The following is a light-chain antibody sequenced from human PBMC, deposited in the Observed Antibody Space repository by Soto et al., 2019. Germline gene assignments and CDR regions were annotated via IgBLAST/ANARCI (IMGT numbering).Light chain of an antibody. CDR3: QHRSNWLWG. J-gene: IGKJ3*01. V-gene: IGKV3-11*01. Sequence: EIVLTQSPGTLSLSPGERATLSCRASQSVSSYLAWYQQKPGQAPRLLIYDASNRATGIPARFSGSGSGTDFTLTISSLEPEDFAVYYCQHRSNWLWGFGPVTKVDIK. CDR1: QSVSSY. CDR2: DAS.